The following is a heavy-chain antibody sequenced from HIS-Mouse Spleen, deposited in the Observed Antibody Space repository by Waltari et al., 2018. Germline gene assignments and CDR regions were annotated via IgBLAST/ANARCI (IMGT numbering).Heavy chain of an antibody. Sequence: QLQLQESGPGLVKPSETLSLTCTVSGGYIRSSRYYWVWIRQPPGKGLEWIGSIYYSGSTYYNPSLKSRVTISVDTSKNQFSLKLSSVTAADTAVYYCAREIPYSSSWYDWYFDLWGRGTLVTVSS. D-gene: IGHD6-13*01. J-gene: IGHJ2*01. V-gene: IGHV4-39*07. CDR2: IYYSGST. CDR3: AREIPYSSSWYDWYFDL. CDR1: GGYIRSSRYY.